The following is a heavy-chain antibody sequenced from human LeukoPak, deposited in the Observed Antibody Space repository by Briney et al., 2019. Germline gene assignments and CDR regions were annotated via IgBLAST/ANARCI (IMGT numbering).Heavy chain of an antibody. CDR2: IYYTGST. D-gene: IGHD5-24*01. Sequence: PPETLSVTCTDSGCSISGVYWNSIRQPPGKRLEWIGFIYYTGSTNYNPSLESRVTISIDTSKNQFSLKLSSVTAADTTVYYCARERQWLPDYWGQGTLVTVSS. J-gene: IGHJ4*02. CDR3: ARERQWLPDY. V-gene: IGHV4-59*01. CDR1: GCSISGVY.